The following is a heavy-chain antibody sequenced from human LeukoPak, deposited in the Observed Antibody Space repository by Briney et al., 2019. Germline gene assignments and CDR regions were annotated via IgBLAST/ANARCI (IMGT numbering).Heavy chain of an antibody. CDR2: INPSGGST. J-gene: IGHJ3*02. CDR3: ASEERGSYLGHDAFDI. D-gene: IGHD1-26*01. Sequence: ASVKVFCKASGYTFTSYYMHWVRQAPGQGLEWMGIINPSGGSTSYAQKFQGRVTMTRDMSTSTVYMELSSLRSEDTAVYYCASEERGSYLGHDAFDIWGQGTMVTVSS. V-gene: IGHV1-46*01. CDR1: GYTFTSYY.